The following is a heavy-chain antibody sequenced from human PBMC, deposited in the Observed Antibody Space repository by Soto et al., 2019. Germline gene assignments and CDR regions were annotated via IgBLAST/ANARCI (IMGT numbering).Heavy chain of an antibody. CDR2: INSDGSST. CDR1: GFTFSSYW. CDR3: ARTVAAAGTGNDY. Sequence: EVQLVESGGGLVQPGGSLRLSCAASGFTFSSYWMHWVRQAPGKGLVWVSRINSDGSSTSYADSVKGRFTISRDNAKNTLYLQMNSLRAKDTAVYYCARTVAAAGTGNDYWGQGTLVTVSS. V-gene: IGHV3-74*01. J-gene: IGHJ4*02. D-gene: IGHD6-13*01.